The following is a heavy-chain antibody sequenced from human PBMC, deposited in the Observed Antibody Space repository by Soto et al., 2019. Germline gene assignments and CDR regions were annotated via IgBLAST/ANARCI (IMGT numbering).Heavy chain of an antibody. V-gene: IGHV5-10-1*01. CDR1: GYSFSSYW. CDR2: IDPSDSYT. J-gene: IGHJ6*02. D-gene: IGHD4-4*01. CDR3: ARSTTVAYYYYGMDV. Sequence: GESLKISCKGSGYSFSSYWISWVRQMPGKGLEWMGRIDPSDSYTNYSPSFQGHVTISADKSISTAYLQWSSLKASDTAMYYCARSTTVAYYYYGMDVWGQGTTVTVSS.